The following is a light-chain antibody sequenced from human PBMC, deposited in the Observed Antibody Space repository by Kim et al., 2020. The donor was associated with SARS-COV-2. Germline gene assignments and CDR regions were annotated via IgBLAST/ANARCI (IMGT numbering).Light chain of an antibody. J-gene: IGKJ1*01. CDR2: GAS. Sequence: EVVLTQSPGTLSLSPGERATLSCRASQSVSSTNLAWYQQRNGQPPRLLIYGASTRATGVPDRFSGSGSGTDFTLTISGLEPEDFAVYYCQQFGSSPRTFGQGTKVDIK. CDR3: QQFGSSPRT. V-gene: IGKV3-20*01. CDR1: QSVSSTN.